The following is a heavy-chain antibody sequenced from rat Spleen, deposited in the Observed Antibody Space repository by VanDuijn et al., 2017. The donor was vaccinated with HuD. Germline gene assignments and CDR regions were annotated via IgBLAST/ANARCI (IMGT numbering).Heavy chain of an antibody. CDR1: GFTFNNYW. J-gene: IGHJ2*01. V-gene: IGHV5-31*01. CDR2: ISPDGGST. D-gene: IGHD1-1*01. Sequence: EVQLVESGGGLVQPGRSLKLSCVASGFTFNNYWIYWIRQAPGEGLEWVSSISPDGGSTYYPDSVKGRFTISRDNAKSTLYLQMNSLRSEDTATYYCTRENYYSGEYWGQGVRVTVSS. CDR3: TRENYYSGEY.